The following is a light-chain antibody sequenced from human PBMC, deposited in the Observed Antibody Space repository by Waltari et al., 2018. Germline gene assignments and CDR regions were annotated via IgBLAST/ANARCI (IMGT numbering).Light chain of an antibody. J-gene: IGKJ5*01. CDR2: AAS. CDR3: QQSYSTSIT. CDR1: QNISSY. V-gene: IGKV1-39*01. Sequence: DIQMTQSPSSLSAPVGDRVTITCRASQNISSYLNWYQQKPGKAPKLLIYAASSLQSGVPSRFSGSGSGTDFTLTISSVQPEDFATYYCQQSYSTSITFGQGTRLEIK.